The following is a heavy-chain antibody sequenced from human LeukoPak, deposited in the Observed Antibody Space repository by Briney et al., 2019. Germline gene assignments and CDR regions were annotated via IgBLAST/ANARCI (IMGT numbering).Heavy chain of an antibody. CDR2: INSDGSTT. D-gene: IGHD2-15*01. J-gene: IGHJ2*01. Sequence: GGSLRLSCAASGFTFSAYWMHWVRQAPGKGLVWVSSINSDGSTTNYADFVKGRFSISRDNARDNAKNTLYLQMNSLRAEDTAVYYCAREVNCGGSCWYFGLWGRGTLVTVSS. CDR3: AREVNCGGSCWYFGL. V-gene: IGHV3-74*01. CDR1: GFTFSAYW.